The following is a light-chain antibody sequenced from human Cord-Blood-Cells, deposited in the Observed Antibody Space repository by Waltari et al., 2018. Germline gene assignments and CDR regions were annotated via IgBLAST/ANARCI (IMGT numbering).Light chain of an antibody. J-gene: IGLJ3*02. Sequence: QSVLTQPPSASGTPGQRVTIPCSGSSSNIGSNYVYWYQQLPGTAPKLLIYRNNERPSGDPVRFSGSQSGTSASLAISGLRSEDEADYYCAAWDDSLSGWVFGGGTKLTVL. CDR1: SSNIGSNY. CDR2: RNN. V-gene: IGLV1-47*01. CDR3: AAWDDSLSGWV.